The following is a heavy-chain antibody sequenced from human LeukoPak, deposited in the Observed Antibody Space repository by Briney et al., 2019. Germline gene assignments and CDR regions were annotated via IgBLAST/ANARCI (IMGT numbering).Heavy chain of an antibody. CDR2: ISSSSSTI. Sequence: TGGSLRLSCAASGFTFSRNRMNWVRQAPGKGLEWVSYISSSSSTIYYADPVKGRFTISRDNAKNSLYLQMNSLRAEDTAIYYCARGIEATPNSFDPWGQGTLVTVSS. J-gene: IGHJ5*02. CDR1: GFTFSRNR. V-gene: IGHV3-48*04. CDR3: ARGIEATPNSFDP. D-gene: IGHD2-15*01.